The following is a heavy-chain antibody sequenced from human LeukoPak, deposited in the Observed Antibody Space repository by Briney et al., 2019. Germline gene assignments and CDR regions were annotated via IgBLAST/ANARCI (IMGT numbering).Heavy chain of an antibody. Sequence: PGGSLRLSCTVPGFTFEDYAMHWVRQAPGKGLEWVSGISWNSGSIDYVESVKGRFTISRDNGENSLYLQMNSLTVEDTALYYCAKGSGRYWTFFDFWGQGTLVAVSS. CDR3: AKGSGRYWTFFDF. J-gene: IGHJ4*02. CDR2: ISWNSGSI. V-gene: IGHV3-9*01. CDR1: GFTFEDYA. D-gene: IGHD1-26*01.